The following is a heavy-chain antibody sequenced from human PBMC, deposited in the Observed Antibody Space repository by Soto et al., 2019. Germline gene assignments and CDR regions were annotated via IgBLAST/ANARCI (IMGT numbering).Heavy chain of an antibody. V-gene: IGHV3-9*01. D-gene: IGHD2-15*01. Sequence: GGSLRLSCAASGFTFDDYAMHWVRQAPGKGLEWVSGISWNSGSIGYADSVKGRFTISRDNAKNSLYLQMNSLRAEDTALYYCAKDRYMVVAVTFDEWGKGTLVTVS. CDR3: AKDRYMVVAVTFDE. CDR1: GFTFDDYA. J-gene: IGHJ4*02. CDR2: ISWNSGSI.